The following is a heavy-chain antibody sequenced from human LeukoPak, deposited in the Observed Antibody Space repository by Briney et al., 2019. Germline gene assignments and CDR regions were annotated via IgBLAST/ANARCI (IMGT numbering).Heavy chain of an antibody. CDR1: GGSFSGYY. CDR2: INHSGST. D-gene: IGHD2-2*02. V-gene: IGHV4-34*01. J-gene: IGHJ5*02. CDR3: AREKSYCSSTSCYTLNWFDP. Sequence: PSETLSLTCAVYGGSFSGYYWSWIRQPPGKGLEWIGEINHSGSTNYNPSLKSRVTISVDTSKNQFSLKLSSVTAADTAVYYCAREKSYCSSTSCYTLNWFDPWGQGTLVTVSS.